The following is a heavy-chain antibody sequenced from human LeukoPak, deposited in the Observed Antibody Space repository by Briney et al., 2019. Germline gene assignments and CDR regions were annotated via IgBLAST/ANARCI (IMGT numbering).Heavy chain of an antibody. CDR2: VREKGEN. CDR1: GGSINAYY. J-gene: IGHJ3*02. CDR3: TRQPANTAAFDI. V-gene: IGHV4-59*08. Sequence: SETLSLTCTEPGGSINAYYWSWIRQPPGKGLEWIAYVREKGENNYNPSLQSRVDIPVDTANHQIPLRLNLITAAETAIYYFTRQPANTAAFDIWGLGTMVTVSS. D-gene: IGHD5-18*01.